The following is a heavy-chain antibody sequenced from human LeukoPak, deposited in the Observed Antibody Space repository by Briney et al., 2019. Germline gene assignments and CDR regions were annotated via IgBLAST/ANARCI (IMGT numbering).Heavy chain of an antibody. CDR1: GFTFSSYA. J-gene: IGHJ6*03. CDR3: ARDRGSSWYGYYYYMDV. V-gene: IGHV3-30-3*01. D-gene: IGHD6-13*01. Sequence: PGGSLRLSCAASGFTFSSYAMHWVRQAPGKGLEWVAVISYDGSNKYYADSVKGRFTISRDNSKNTLYLQMNSLRAEDTAVYYCARDRGSSWYGYYYYMDVWGKGTTVTVSS. CDR2: ISYDGSNK.